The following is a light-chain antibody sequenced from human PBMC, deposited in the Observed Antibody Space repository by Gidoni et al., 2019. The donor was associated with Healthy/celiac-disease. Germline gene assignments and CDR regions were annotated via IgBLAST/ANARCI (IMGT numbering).Light chain of an antibody. CDR3: QQRRNWPTEIT. CDR1: QSVSSY. Sequence: EIVLTQSLATLSLSPGEKATLPCRASQSVSSYLAWYQQKPGQAPRLLIYDASNRATGIPARFSGSGSGTDFTLTISSLGPEDFAVYFCQQRRNWPTEITFGPGTKVDIK. V-gene: IGKV3-11*01. J-gene: IGKJ3*01. CDR2: DAS.